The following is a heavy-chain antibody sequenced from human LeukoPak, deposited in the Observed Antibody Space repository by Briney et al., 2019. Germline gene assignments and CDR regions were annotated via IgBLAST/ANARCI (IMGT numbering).Heavy chain of an antibody. V-gene: IGHV1-2*02. Sequence: GASVKVSCKASGYTFTGYYMHWVRQGPGQGFEWMGWINPNTGGTHYAQNFQGRVTMTRDTSISTAYMEFSRLKSDDTAVYYCARGDGDYVGNDYWGHGTLVTVSS. CDR3: ARGDGDYVGNDY. CDR2: INPNTGGT. CDR1: GYTFTGYY. J-gene: IGHJ4*01. D-gene: IGHD4-17*01.